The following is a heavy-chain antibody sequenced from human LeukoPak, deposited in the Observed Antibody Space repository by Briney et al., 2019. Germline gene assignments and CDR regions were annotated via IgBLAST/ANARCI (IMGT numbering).Heavy chain of an antibody. CDR3: ARGGSEQWLQYHFDY. CDR2: IDTTSATI. Sequence: PGGSLRLSCAASGFTFTSYSMNWVRQAPGKGLEWISYIDTTSATIYYADSVKGRFTISRDNSKNTLYLQMNSLRAEDTAVYYCARGGSEQWLQYHFDYWGQGTLVTVSS. J-gene: IGHJ4*02. V-gene: IGHV3-48*01. D-gene: IGHD6-19*01. CDR1: GFTFTSYS.